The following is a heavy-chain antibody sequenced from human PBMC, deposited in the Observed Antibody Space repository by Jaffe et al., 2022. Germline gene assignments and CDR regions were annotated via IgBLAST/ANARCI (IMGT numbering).Heavy chain of an antibody. Sequence: QVQLVESGGGVVQPGGSLRLSCAASGFTFSSYGMHWVRQAPGKGLEWVAFIRYDGSNKYYADSVKGRFTISRDNSKNTLYLQMNSLRAEDTAVYYCAKIRRILWFGELPPGEAFDIWGQGTMVTVSS. V-gene: IGHV3-30*02. CDR2: IRYDGSNK. D-gene: IGHD3-10*01. J-gene: IGHJ3*02. CDR1: GFTFSSYG. CDR3: AKIRRILWFGELPPGEAFDI.